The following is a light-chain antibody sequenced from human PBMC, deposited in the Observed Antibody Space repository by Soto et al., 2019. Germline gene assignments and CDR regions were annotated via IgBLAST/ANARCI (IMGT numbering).Light chain of an antibody. Sequence: EIVLTQSPGTLSLSPGDTATLSCRASQGVSNTYLAWYQQKPGQAPRLLIYGASSRATGFPDRFSGSGSGTDFTLTISSLQSEDFAVYYCQQYDNWPPITFGQGTRLEIK. CDR3: QQYDNWPPIT. J-gene: IGKJ5*01. CDR1: QGVSNTY. CDR2: GAS. V-gene: IGKV3-20*01.